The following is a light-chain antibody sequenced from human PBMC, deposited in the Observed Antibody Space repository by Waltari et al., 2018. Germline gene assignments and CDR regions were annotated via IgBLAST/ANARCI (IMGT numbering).Light chain of an antibody. CDR1: QTISSW. V-gene: IGKV1-5*03. CDR3: QQYNTFPWT. CDR2: KAS. J-gene: IGKJ1*01. Sequence: IQMTQSPSTLSASVGDRVTITCRASQTISSWLAWYPQKPGKAPNLLIYKASALESGVPSRFSGSGSATDFTLTISSLQPDDFATYYCQQYNTFPWTFGQGTKVEIK.